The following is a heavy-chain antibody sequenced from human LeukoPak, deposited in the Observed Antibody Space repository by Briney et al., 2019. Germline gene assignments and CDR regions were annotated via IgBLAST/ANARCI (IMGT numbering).Heavy chain of an antibody. CDR1: GYTFTGHY. CDR2: INPSSGGS. V-gene: IGHV1-2*02. Sequence: ASVKVSCKASGYTFTGHYIQWMRQAPGQGLEWMGWINPSSGGSKYAQKFQGRVTMTRDTSINTTYMELRRLRSDDTAVYYCARVRWFGELSGAFDIWGQGTMVTVSS. D-gene: IGHD3-10*01. CDR3: ARVRWFGELSGAFDI. J-gene: IGHJ3*02.